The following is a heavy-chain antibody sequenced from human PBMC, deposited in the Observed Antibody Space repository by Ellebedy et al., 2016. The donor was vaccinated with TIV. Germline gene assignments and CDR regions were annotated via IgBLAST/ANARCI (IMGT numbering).Heavy chain of an antibody. CDR2: IKEDGSDI. Sequence: GESLKISCAASGFTFSNSAMSWVRQAPGKGLEWVANIKEDGSDITYADSVKGRFTISSDNAQNSLYLQMNSLRADDTAVYYCAGPAATGTKTFDYWGQGALVTVSS. D-gene: IGHD6-13*01. CDR3: AGPAATGTKTFDY. J-gene: IGHJ4*02. CDR1: GFTFSNSA. V-gene: IGHV3-7*01.